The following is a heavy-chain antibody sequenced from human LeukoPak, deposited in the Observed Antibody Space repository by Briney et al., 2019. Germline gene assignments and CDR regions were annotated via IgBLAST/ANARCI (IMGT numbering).Heavy chain of an antibody. CDR1: GGSFSGYY. J-gene: IGHJ3*02. D-gene: IGHD6-6*01. CDR2: INHSGSA. CDR3: ARGLSSSNACDI. V-gene: IGHV4-34*01. Sequence: SETLSLTCAVYGGSFSGYYWSWIRQPPGKGLEWIGDINHSGSANYNPSLKSRVTISVDTSKNQFSLKLSSVTAADTAVYYCARGLSSSNACDIWGQGTMVTVSS.